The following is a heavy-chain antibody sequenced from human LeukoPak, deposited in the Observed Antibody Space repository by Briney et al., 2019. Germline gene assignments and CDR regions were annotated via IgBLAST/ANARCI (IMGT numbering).Heavy chain of an antibody. V-gene: IGHV1-8*01. D-gene: IGHD6-6*01. CDR1: GYTFPSYD. CDR3: ARDRSIAARPAPGWFDP. J-gene: IGHJ5*02. Sequence: GASVKVSCKASGYTFPSYDINWVRQATGQGLEWMGWMNPNSGNTGYAQKFQGRVTMTRNTSISTAYMELSSLRSEDTAVYYCARDRSIAARPAPGWFDPWGQGTLVTVSS. CDR2: MNPNSGNT.